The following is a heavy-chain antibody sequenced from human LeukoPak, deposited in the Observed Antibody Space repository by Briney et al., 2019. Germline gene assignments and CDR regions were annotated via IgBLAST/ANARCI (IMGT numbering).Heavy chain of an antibody. D-gene: IGHD3-16*02. CDR3: ARDRYDYVWGSYRPHYFDY. CDR2: IYHSGST. V-gene: IGHV4-38-2*02. J-gene: IGHJ4*02. CDR1: GASMSNYY. Sequence: SETLSLTCNVSGASMSNYYWVWIRQPPGKGLEWIGSIYHSGSTYYNPSLKSRVTISVDTSKNQFSLKLSSVAAADTAVYYCARDRYDYVWGSYRPHYFDYWGQGTLVTVSS.